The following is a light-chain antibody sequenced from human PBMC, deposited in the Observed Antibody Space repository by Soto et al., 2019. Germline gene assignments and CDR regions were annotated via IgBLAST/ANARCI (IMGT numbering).Light chain of an antibody. V-gene: IGLV2-23*02. J-gene: IGLJ3*02. CDR2: EVS. CDR3: CSYAGNNALV. CDR1: SSNVGSYNF. Sequence: QSALTQPASVSGSRGQSITISCTGTSSNVGSYNFVSWYRQYPGKAPELLIYEVSQRPSTFFNRFSGSKSGNTASLTISGLQSDDEADYYCCSYAGNNALVFGGGTKVTVL.